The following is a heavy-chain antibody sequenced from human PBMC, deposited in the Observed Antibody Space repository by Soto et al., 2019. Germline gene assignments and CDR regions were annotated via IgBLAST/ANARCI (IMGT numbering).Heavy chain of an antibody. CDR2: IGTAGDT. CDR1: GFTFSSYD. Sequence: GGSLRLSCAASGFTFSSYDMHWVRQATGKGLEWVSAIGTAGDTYYPGSVKGRFTISRENAKNSLYLQMNSLRAEDTAVYYCARDRAPGYSSSWYDYWGQGTLVTVSS. CDR3: ARDRAPGYSSSWYDY. V-gene: IGHV3-13*01. J-gene: IGHJ4*02. D-gene: IGHD6-13*01.